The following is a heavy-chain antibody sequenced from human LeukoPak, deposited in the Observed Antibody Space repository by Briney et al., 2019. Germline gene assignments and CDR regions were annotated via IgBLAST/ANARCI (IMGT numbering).Heavy chain of an antibody. CDR3: ASGDYGNWFDP. Sequence: PGGSLRLSCAASGFTFSSYAMSWVRQAPGKGLEWVSAISGSGGSTYYADSVKGRFTISRDNSKTTLYLQMNSLSAEDTAEYYCASGDYGNWFDPWGQGTLVTVSS. CDR2: ISGSGGST. V-gene: IGHV3-23*01. J-gene: IGHJ5*02. D-gene: IGHD4/OR15-4a*01. CDR1: GFTFSSYA.